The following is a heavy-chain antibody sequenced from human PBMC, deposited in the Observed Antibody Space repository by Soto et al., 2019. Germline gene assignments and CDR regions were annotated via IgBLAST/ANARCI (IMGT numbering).Heavy chain of an antibody. CDR1: GGSISSYY. D-gene: IGHD3-22*01. Sequence: KTSETLSLTCTVSGGSISSYYWSWIRQPPGKGLEWIGYIYYSGSTNYNPSLKSRVTISVDTSKNQFSLKLSSVTAADTAVYYCAGVLDYYDSSGYLDYWGQGTLVTVSS. J-gene: IGHJ4*02. CDR3: AGVLDYYDSSGYLDY. V-gene: IGHV4-59*01. CDR2: IYYSGST.